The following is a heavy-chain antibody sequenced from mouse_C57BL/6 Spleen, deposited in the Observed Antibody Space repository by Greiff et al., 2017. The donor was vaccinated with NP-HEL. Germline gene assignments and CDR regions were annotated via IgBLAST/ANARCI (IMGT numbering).Heavy chain of an antibody. CDR2: IDPSDSET. V-gene: IGHV1-52*01. D-gene: IGHD1-1*01. CDR1: GYTFTSYW. CDR3: AREGPYYGSSCWYFDV. J-gene: IGHJ1*03. Sequence: VQLQQPGAELVRPGSSVKLSCKASGYTFTSYWMHWVKQRPIQGLEWIGNIDPSDSETHYNQKFKDKATLTVDKSSSTAYMQLSSLTSEDSAVYYCAREGPYYGSSCWYFDVWGTGTTVTVSS.